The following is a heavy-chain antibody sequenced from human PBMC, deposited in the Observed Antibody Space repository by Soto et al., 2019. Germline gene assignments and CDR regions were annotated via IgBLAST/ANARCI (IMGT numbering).Heavy chain of an antibody. CDR2: ISAYNGKT. V-gene: IGHV1-18*01. CDR3: VRPLFPFRYYYMDV. J-gene: IGHJ6*03. Sequence: ASVKVSCKASGYTFTNYGISWVRQAHGQGLEWMGWISAYNGKTSYAQKFQGRVTMTTDTSTNTVYMELRSLSSDDAAVYYCVRPLFPFRYYYMDVWGKGTTVTVSS. CDR1: GYTFTNYG.